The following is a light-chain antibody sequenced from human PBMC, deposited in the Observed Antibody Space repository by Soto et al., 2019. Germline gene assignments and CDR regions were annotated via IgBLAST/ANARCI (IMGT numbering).Light chain of an antibody. Sequence: EIVLTQSPGTLSLSPGERATLSCRASQSVSSSYLAWYQQKPGQAPRLLIYGASSRATGIPDRFSGSGSGTDFTLTIIRLEAEAFAVHYCQQYGSSSPRLTFGGGTKVESK. CDR2: GAS. CDR1: QSVSSSY. CDR3: QQYGSSSPRLT. V-gene: IGKV3-20*01. J-gene: IGKJ4*01.